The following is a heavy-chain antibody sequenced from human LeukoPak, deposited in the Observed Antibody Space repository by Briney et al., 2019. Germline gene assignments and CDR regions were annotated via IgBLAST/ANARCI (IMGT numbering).Heavy chain of an antibody. D-gene: IGHD3-10*02. CDR1: GFTSSSYE. CDR2: ISSSGSTI. J-gene: IGHJ6*04. V-gene: IGHV3-48*03. Sequence: PGGSLRLSCAASGFTSSSYEMNWVRQAQGKGMEWGSYISSSGSTIYYADSVKGRFTISRDNAKNSLYLQMNSLRAEDTAVYYCAELGITMIGGVWGKGTTVTISS. CDR3: AELGITMIGGV.